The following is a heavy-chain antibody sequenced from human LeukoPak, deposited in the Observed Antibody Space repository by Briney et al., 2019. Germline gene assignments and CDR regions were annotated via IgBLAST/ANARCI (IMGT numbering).Heavy chain of an antibody. CDR2: IYYSGST. CDR1: GASIRSGDYY. J-gene: IGHJ4*02. Sequence: SETLSLTCTVSGASIRSGDYYWSWIRQPPGKGLEWIGYIYYSGSTYYNPSLKSRVTISVDTSKNQFSLKLSSVTAADTAVYYCAREAPYYYDSSGYSHPRGIDYWGQGTLVTVSS. D-gene: IGHD3-22*01. CDR3: AREAPYYYDSSGYSHPRGIDY. V-gene: IGHV4-30-4*01.